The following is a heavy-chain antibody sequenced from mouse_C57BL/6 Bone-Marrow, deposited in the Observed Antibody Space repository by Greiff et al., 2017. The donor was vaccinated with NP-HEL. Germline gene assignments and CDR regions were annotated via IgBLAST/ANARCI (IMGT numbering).Heavy chain of an antibody. J-gene: IGHJ4*01. CDR3: ARTDYPYYAMDD. V-gene: IGHV1-69*01. D-gene: IGHD2-4*01. CDR2: IDPSDSYT. CDR1: GYTFTSYW. Sequence: QVQLQQPGAELVMPGASVKLSCKASGYTFTSYWMHWVKQRPGQGLEWIGEIDPSDSYTNYNQKFKGKSTLTVDKSSSTAYMQLSSLTSEDSAVYYGARTDYPYYAMDDWGQGTSVTVSS.